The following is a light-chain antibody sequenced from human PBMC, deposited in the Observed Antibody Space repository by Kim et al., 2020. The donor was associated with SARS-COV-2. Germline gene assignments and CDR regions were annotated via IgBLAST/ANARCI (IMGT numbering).Light chain of an antibody. V-gene: IGLV3-19*01. CDR2: DKN. CDR3: NSRDSNGDPLWV. Sequence: SSELTQDPAVSVALGQTVRITCQGDSLRSYYASWYQQKPGQAPVLIIYDKNNRPSGIPDRFSGSSSGNTASLTITGAQAEDEADYYCNSRDSNGDPLWVFGGGTQLTVL. CDR1: SLRSYY. J-gene: IGLJ3*02.